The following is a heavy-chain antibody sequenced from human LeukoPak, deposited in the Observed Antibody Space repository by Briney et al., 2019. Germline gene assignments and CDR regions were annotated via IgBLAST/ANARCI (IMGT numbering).Heavy chain of an antibody. CDR2: IIPIFGTA. CDR3: ARPRYREPNDAFDI. D-gene: IGHD1-26*01. CDR1: GGTFSSYA. Sequence: GSSVKVSCKASGGTFSSYAISWVRQAPGQGLEWMGGIIPIFGTANYAQKFQGRVTITTDESTSTAYMELSSLRSEDTAVYYCARPRYREPNDAFDIWGQGTMVTVSS. J-gene: IGHJ3*02. V-gene: IGHV1-69*05.